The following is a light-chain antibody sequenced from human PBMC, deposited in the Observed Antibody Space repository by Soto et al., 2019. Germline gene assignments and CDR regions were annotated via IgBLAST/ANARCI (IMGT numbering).Light chain of an antibody. V-gene: IGLV3-21*02. CDR3: QVWDSTNDHFV. CDR2: DDS. J-gene: IGLJ1*01. CDR1: NIGRKS. Sequence: SYELTQPPSVSVAPGQTARITCGGNNIGRKSVRWYQQKPGQAPVLAVFDDSDRPSGIPERFSDSNSGNTATLTISSVEAGDEADYFCQVWDSTNDHFVFGTGTKVTVL.